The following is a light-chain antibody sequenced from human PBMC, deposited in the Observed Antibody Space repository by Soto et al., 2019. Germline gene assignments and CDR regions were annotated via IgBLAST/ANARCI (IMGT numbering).Light chain of an antibody. Sequence: DIQMAQPPGALSPSLGDRVSITCLASQSIRNYLAWFQQKPGKAPKSLIYAASTLQSGVPSRFSGSGSGTDFTLTISSLEPEDFALYYCQQRSNWPITFGQGTRLEIK. V-gene: IGKV1-16*01. CDR1: QSIRNY. CDR2: AAS. CDR3: QQRSNWPIT. J-gene: IGKJ5*01.